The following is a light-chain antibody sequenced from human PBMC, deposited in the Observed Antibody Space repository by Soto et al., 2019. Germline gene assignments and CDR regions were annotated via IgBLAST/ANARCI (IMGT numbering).Light chain of an antibody. V-gene: IGKV3-20*01. CDR3: QQYASSPLT. J-gene: IGKJ4*01. CDR1: QSISSLY. CDR2: SAS. Sequence: EIVLTQSPGTLSLSPGERATLSCGTSQSISSLYLAWYRQKPGQAPSLLMYSASSRATGIPDRFSGSGSGTDFTLTISRLEPEDFAVYYCQQYASSPLTFGGGTRWIS.